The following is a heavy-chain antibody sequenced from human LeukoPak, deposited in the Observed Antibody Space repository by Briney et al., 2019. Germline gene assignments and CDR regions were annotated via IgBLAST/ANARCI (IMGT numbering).Heavy chain of an antibody. J-gene: IGHJ6*03. CDR3: ARGDMSYYYMDV. CDR1: GFTFSSYS. Sequence: GGSLRLSCAASGFTFSSYSMNWVRQAPGKGLEWVSSISSSGSTIYYADSVKGRFTISRDNAKNSLYLQMNSLRAEDTAVYYCARGDMSYYYMDVWGKGTTVTVSS. CDR2: ISSSGSTI. V-gene: IGHV3-48*04. D-gene: IGHD2-15*01.